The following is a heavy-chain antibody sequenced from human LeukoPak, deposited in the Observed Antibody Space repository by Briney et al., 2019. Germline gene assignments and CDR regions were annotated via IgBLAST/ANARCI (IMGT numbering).Heavy chain of an antibody. Sequence: SETLSLTCAVSGGSISSGGYSWSWIRQPPGKGLEWIGYIYYSGSTYYNPSLKSRVTISVDTSKNQFSLKLSSVTAADTAVYYCARVSYDSSGYYFYYYYYYMDVWGKGTTVTVSS. J-gene: IGHJ6*03. V-gene: IGHV4-30-4*07. CDR3: ARVSYDSSGYYFYYYYYYMDV. CDR1: GGSISSGGYS. CDR2: IYYSGST. D-gene: IGHD3-22*01.